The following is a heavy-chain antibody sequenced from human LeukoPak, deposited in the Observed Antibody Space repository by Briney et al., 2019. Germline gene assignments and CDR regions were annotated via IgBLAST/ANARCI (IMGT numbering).Heavy chain of an antibody. CDR3: ARDDSSGYYYVDY. CDR2: ISSSGTTI. J-gene: IGHJ4*02. D-gene: IGHD3-22*01. CDR1: GXAFTTYE. V-gene: IGHV3-48*03. Sequence: GGSLRLSCAASGXAFTTYEVNWVRQAPGKGLEWVSYISSSGTTIYYADSVKGRFTISRDNAKNSLYLQMNSLRAEDTAVYCCARDDSSGYYYVDYWGQGTLVTVSS.